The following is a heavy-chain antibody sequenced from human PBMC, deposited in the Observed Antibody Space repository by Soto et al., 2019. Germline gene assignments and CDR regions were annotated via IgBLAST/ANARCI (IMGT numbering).Heavy chain of an antibody. D-gene: IGHD4-17*01. Sequence: EVQLVESGGGLVQPGGSLRLSCAASGFTVSSNYMRWVRQAPGKGLEWVSVIYSGGSTYYADSVKGRFTISRENSKNTLYLQMNSLRAEETAVYYCARGAGYGHYTVGAFDIWGQGTMVTVSS. CDR1: GFTVSSNY. CDR2: IYSGGST. J-gene: IGHJ3*02. CDR3: ARGAGYGHYTVGAFDI. V-gene: IGHV3-66*01.